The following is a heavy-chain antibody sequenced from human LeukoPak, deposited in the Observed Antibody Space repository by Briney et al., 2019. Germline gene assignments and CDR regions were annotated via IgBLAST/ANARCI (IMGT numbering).Heavy chain of an antibody. V-gene: IGHV3-30-3*01. Sequence: GRSLRLSCSASGFSFSSYAMHRVRQAPGKELEWGAVISYDGSNKYYADSVKGRFTISRDNSKNTLYLQMNSLRAEDTAVYYCARGGGPAAYYYYGMDVWGQGTTVTVSS. CDR2: ISYDGSNK. CDR3: ARGGGPAAYYYYGMDV. J-gene: IGHJ6*02. D-gene: IGHD2-2*01. CDR1: GFSFSSYA.